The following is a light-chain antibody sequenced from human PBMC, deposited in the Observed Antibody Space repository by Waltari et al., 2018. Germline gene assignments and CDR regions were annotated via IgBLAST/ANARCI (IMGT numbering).Light chain of an antibody. V-gene: IGLV2-14*01. J-gene: IGLJ1*01. CDR3: NSYTRSAVYV. CDR1: TSDVGAYNY. Sequence: QSALPQPASVSGSLGQSITVPCTGTTSDVGAYNYVSWYQHHAGKAPKLIISEVTNRPSGVSDRFSGSKSGNTASLTISGLQAEDEADYYCNSYTRSAVYVFGTGTTVTVL. CDR2: EVT.